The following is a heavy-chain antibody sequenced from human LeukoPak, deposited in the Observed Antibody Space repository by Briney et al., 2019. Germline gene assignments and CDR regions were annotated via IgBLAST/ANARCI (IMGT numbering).Heavy chain of an antibody. CDR2: IYYSGST. Sequence: SETLSLTCAVSGGSISSSNWWSWVRQPPGKGLEWIGSIYYSGSTYYIPSLKSRVTISVDTSKNQFSLKLSSVTAADTAVYYCARQFYTAIVLFWFDPWGLGTLVTVSS. D-gene: IGHD5-18*01. V-gene: IGHV4-4*02. CDR1: GGSISSSNW. CDR3: ARQFYTAIVLFWFDP. J-gene: IGHJ5*02.